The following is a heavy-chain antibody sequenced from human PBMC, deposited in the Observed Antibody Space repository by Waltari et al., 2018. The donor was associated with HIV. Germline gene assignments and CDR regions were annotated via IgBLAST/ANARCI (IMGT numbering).Heavy chain of an antibody. CDR3: VKMRESGGWLEYFQD. J-gene: IGHJ1*01. CDR1: RLSFSTFA. CDR2: IGASGINT. Sequence: LASGESFVRSGGCLRLSCSASRLSFSTFAIHLFRQAPGRGLQFVSAIGASGINTYYADSVKGRFTISRDQSKSSRFLQMRSLRPDDSAIYYGVKMRESGGWLEYFQDWGQGKLITVSS. V-gene: IGHV3-64D*06. D-gene: IGHD6-19*01.